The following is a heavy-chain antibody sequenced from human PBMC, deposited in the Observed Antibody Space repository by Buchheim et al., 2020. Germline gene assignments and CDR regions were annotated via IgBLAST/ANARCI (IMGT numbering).Heavy chain of an antibody. D-gene: IGHD3-10*01. V-gene: IGHV3-66*01. CDR3: ARDQVILVRGVLRYYYGWTS. CDR2: LYSGGST. J-gene: IGHJ6*02. CDR1: GFTVSTNY. Sequence: EVQLVESGGGLVQPGGSLRLSCAASGFTVSTNYISWVRQAPGKGLEWVSVLYSGGSTYYADSVKGRFTISRDSSKNTLYLQINSLRAEETAVYYCARDQVILVRGVLRYYYGWTSGAKGP.